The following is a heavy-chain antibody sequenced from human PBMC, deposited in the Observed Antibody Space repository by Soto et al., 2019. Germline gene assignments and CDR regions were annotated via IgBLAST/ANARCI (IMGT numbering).Heavy chain of an antibody. CDR2: MKEDGSDK. CDR1: GFTFSHYW. D-gene: IGHD3-16*01. CDR3: ARGGSESDY. V-gene: IGHV3-7*01. Sequence: VQLVESGGGLVQPGGSLRLSCAASGFTFSHYWMTWVRQAPGKGLEWVANMKEDGSDKNYVDSVKGRFTISRDNAKNSLYLQMYSLRAEDTAMYYCARGGSESDYWGQGPLVTVSS. J-gene: IGHJ4*02.